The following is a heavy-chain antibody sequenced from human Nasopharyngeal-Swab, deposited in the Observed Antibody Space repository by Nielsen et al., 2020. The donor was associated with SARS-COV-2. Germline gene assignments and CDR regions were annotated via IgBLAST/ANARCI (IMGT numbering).Heavy chain of an antibody. CDR3: ARLTSLSGALDY. V-gene: IGHV4-30-4*01. D-gene: IGHD2-2*01. CDR2: IYYSGST. CDR1: GGSISSGDYY. J-gene: IGHJ4*02. Sequence: SETLSLTCTVSGGSISSGDYYWSWIRQPPGKGLEWIGYIYYSGSTYYNPSLKSRVTISVDTSKNQFSLKLSSVTAADTAVYYCARLTSLSGALDYWGQGTLVTVSS.